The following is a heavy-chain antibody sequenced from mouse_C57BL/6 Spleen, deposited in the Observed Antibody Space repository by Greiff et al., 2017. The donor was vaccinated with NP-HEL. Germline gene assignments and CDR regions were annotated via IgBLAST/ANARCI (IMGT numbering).Heavy chain of an antibody. V-gene: IGHV1-52*01. CDR1: GYTFTSYW. J-gene: IGHJ1*03. CDR3: ARGDYDEDWYFDV. CDR2: IDPSDSET. Sequence: VKLQQPGAELVRPGSSVKLSCKASGYTFTSYWLHWVKQRPIQGLEWIGNIDPSDSETHYNQKFKDKATLTVDKSSSTAYMQLSSLTSEDSAVYYCARGDYDEDWYFDVWGTGTTVTVSS. D-gene: IGHD2-4*01.